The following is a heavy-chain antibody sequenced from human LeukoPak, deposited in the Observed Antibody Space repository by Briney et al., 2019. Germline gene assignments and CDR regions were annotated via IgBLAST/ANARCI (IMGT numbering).Heavy chain of an antibody. D-gene: IGHD1-1*01. CDR1: GFTFSSYS. Sequence: GGSLRLSCAASGFTFSSYSIHWVRQAPGKGLVWVSRINSDGSDTNYADSVRGRSTISRDNAKNTLYLRMNSLRAEDTAVYYCARAKPWTFDYWGQGTLVTVSS. CDR3: ARAKPWTFDY. J-gene: IGHJ4*02. CDR2: INSDGSDT. V-gene: IGHV3-74*01.